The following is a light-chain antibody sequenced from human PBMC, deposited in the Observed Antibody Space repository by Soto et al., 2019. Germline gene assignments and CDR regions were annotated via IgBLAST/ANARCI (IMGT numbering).Light chain of an antibody. J-gene: IGKJ2*01. CDR3: LQDYNYPYT. CDR2: AAS. CDR1: QGIKND. Sequence: AIQMTQSPSSLSASVGDRVTITCRASQGIKNDLGWYQQKPGKAPKLLIYAASSLQSGVPSRFSGSGSGTDFTFTISSLQPEDFATYYCLQDYNYPYTFGQGTKVDIK. V-gene: IGKV1-6*01.